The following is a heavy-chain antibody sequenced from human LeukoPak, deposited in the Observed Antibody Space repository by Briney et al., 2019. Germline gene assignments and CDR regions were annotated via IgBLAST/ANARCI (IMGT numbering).Heavy chain of an antibody. D-gene: IGHD1-1*01. V-gene: IGHV3-21*01. J-gene: IGHJ4*02. CDR2: ISSSSNYI. Sequence: GGSLRLSCAASVFTFSSYTMNWVRQAPGKGLEWVSSISSSSNYIHYADSLKGRFTISRDNANNSLYLQMNSLRAEDTAVHYCTRVGTRADCGQGTLVTVSS. CDR3: TRVGTRAD. CDR1: VFTFSSYT.